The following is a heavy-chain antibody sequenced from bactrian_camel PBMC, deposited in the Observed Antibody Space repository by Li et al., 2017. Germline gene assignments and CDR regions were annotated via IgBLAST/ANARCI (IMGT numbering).Heavy chain of an antibody. V-gene: IGHV3S53*01. J-gene: IGHJ4*01. CDR2: IDLDGNT. Sequence: HVQLVESGGGSVQSGGSLRLSCAASGFTYSSYAMGWFRQAPGKERERVASIDLDGNTSYADSVKGRFTISQDNAKHTLQMNSLKAEDTAIYYCAADIRDRWTYWGQGTQVTVS. CDR1: GFTYSSYA. CDR3: AADIRDRWTY. D-gene: IGHD1*01.